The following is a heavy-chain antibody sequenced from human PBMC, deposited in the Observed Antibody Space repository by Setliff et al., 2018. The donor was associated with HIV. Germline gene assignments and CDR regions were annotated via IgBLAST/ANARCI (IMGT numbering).Heavy chain of an antibody. CDR2: ISGRGGGT. Sequence: GGSLRLSCAASGFTFKNHFMTWVRQAPGKGLEWVSSISGRGGGTYYADSVKGRFIVSRDNAGNTMDLEMNNLRADDTAVYYCARGRNGGLTTLLAVVDYWGQGTPVTVSS. CDR1: GFTFKNHF. CDR3: ARGRNGGLTTLLAVVDY. D-gene: IGHD3-3*02. V-gene: IGHV3-23*01. J-gene: IGHJ4*02.